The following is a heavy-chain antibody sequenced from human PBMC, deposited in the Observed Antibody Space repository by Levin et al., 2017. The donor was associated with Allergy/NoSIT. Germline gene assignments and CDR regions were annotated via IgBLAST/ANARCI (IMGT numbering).Heavy chain of an antibody. J-gene: IGHJ4*02. Sequence: ASVKVSCKASGYTFTGYYMHWVRQAPGQGLEWMGWINPNSGGTNYAQKFQGRVTMTRDTSISTAYMELSRLRSDDTAVYYCARDRYSNYPPFDYWGQGTLVTVSS. CDR2: INPNSGGT. CDR1: GYTFTGYY. V-gene: IGHV1-2*02. D-gene: IGHD4-11*01. CDR3: ARDRYSNYPPFDY.